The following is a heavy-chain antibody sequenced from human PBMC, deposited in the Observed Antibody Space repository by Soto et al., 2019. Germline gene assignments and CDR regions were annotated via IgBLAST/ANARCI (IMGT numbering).Heavy chain of an antibody. V-gene: IGHV4-4*07. D-gene: IGHD3-3*01. Sequence: SETLSLTCTVSGGAISGYYWTWIRQSAGKGLEWIGRIYSSGGTKYNPSLQSRVTMSLDTSKNQFSLRLSSVTAADTAVYYCARGQRFSDSFDPWGQGTLVAVSS. CDR2: IYSSGGT. J-gene: IGHJ5*02. CDR1: GGAISGYY. CDR3: ARGQRFSDSFDP.